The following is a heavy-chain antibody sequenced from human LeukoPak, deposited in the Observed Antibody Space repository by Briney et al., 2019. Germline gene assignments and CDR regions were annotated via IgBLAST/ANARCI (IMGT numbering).Heavy chain of an antibody. D-gene: IGHD3-3*01. J-gene: IGHJ4*02. CDR1: GFTFSSYA. Sequence: GGSLRLSCAASGFTFSSYAMSWVRQAPGKGLEWVSAISGSGGSTYYADSVKGRFTISRDNSKNTLYLQMNSLRAEDTAVYYCTKGIRFLEWLLADYWGQGTLVTVSS. CDR3: TKGIRFLEWLLADY. V-gene: IGHV3-23*01. CDR2: ISGSGGST.